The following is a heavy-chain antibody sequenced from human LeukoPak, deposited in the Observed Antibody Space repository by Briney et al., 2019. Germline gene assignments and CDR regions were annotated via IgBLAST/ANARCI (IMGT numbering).Heavy chain of an antibody. CDR2: ICYSGCT. CDR3: AGQTLTYDCVWGSYRPTYYFDY. J-gene: IGHJ4*02. Sequence: PSDTLSLTCTVSGGPISRYYWRWLRQPPGKALEWLGYICYSGCTNYSPSLKSRVTISVDTSKTQDSLKLSSVTAADTAVYYCAGQTLTYDCVWGSYRPTYYFDYWGQGTLVTVSS. V-gene: IGHV4-59*07. CDR1: GGPISRYY. D-gene: IGHD3-16*02.